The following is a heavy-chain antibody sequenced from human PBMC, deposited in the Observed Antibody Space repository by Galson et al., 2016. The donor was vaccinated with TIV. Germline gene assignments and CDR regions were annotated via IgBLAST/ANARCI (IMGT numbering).Heavy chain of an antibody. D-gene: IGHD1/OR15-1a*01. CDR2: TYYRSKWSN. V-gene: IGHV6-1*01. Sequence: CAISGDSVSSNSAWNWIRQSPSRGLEWLGRTYYRSKWSNDYALSVKSRITINPDTSKSQFSLQLNSMTPEDTAVYYCARDRTLPGYYYNGMDVWGQGTTVTVSS. CDR3: ARDRTLPGYYYNGMDV. J-gene: IGHJ6*02. CDR1: GDSVSSNSA.